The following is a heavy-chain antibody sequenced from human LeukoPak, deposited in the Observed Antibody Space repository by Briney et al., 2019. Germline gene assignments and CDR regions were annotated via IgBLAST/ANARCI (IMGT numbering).Heavy chain of an antibody. CDR2: IYYNGNT. Sequence: SETLSLTCTVSGGSISSYYWSWIRQPPGKGLEWIGYIYYNGNTNYNPSLKSRVTLSVDTSKNQFSLKLSSVTAADTAVYYCARVTGYMTEDFFDYWGQGTPVTVSS. CDR3: ARVTGYMTEDFFDY. D-gene: IGHD6-13*01. V-gene: IGHV4-59*01. J-gene: IGHJ4*02. CDR1: GGSISSYY.